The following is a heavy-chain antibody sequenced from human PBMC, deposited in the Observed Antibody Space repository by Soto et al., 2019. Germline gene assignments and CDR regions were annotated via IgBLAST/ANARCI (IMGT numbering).Heavy chain of an antibody. CDR3: ARGPRYYGSGSYYNKGWFDP. V-gene: IGHV4-34*01. CDR1: GGSFSGYY. D-gene: IGHD3-10*01. Sequence: LSLTCAVYGGSFSGYYWSWIRQPPGKGLEWIGEINHSGSTNCNPSLKSRVTISVDTSKNQFSLKLSSVTAADTAVYYCARGPRYYGSGSYYNKGWFDPWGQGTLVTVSS. CDR2: INHSGST. J-gene: IGHJ5*02.